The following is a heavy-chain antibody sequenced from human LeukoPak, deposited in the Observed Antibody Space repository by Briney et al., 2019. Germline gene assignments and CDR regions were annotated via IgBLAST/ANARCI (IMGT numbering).Heavy chain of an antibody. J-gene: IGHJ4*02. Sequence: PSETLSFTCTVSGGSISSGDYYWSWIRQPPGKGLEWIGYIYYSRSTYYNPSLKSRVTISVGTSKNQFPLKLSSVTAADTAVYYCARYCSSTSAKNFDYWGQGTLVTVSS. V-gene: IGHV4-30-4*01. CDR2: IYYSRST. D-gene: IGHD2-2*01. CDR3: ARYCSSTSAKNFDY. CDR1: GGSISSGDYY.